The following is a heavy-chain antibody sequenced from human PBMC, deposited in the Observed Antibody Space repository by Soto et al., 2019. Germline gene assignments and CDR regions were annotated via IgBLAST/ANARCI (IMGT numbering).Heavy chain of an antibody. CDR2: ISSSGSTI. J-gene: IGHJ6*02. V-gene: IGHV3-48*03. Sequence: RLSCAASGFTFSSYEMNWVRQAPGKGLEWVSYISSSGSTIYYADSVKGRFTISRDNAKNSLYLQMNSLRAEDTAVYYCARGGAPRPHYDFWDVDYYYGMDVWGQGTTVTVSS. CDR3: ARGGAPRPHYDFWDVDYYYGMDV. D-gene: IGHD3-3*01. CDR1: GFTFSSYE.